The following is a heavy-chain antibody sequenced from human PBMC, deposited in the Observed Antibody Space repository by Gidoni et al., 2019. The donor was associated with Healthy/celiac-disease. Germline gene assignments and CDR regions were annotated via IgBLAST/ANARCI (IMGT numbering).Heavy chain of an antibody. CDR3: ARGGIAARPSPHSHTNYYYYGMDV. D-gene: IGHD6-6*01. Sequence: QVQLQESGPGLVKPSQTLSLTCTVSGGSISSGSYYWSWIRQPAGKGLEWIGRIYTSGSTNYNPSLKSRVTMSVDTSKNQFSLKLSSVTAADTAVYYCARGGIAARPSPHSHTNYYYYGMDVWGQGTTVTVSS. CDR2: IYTSGST. J-gene: IGHJ6*02. V-gene: IGHV4-61*02. CDR1: GGSISSGSYY.